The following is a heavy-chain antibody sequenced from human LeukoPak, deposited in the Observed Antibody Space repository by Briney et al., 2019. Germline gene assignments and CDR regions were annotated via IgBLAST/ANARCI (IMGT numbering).Heavy chain of an antibody. D-gene: IGHD6-13*01. CDR3: VKTFYYSSSWYGNWFDP. CDR1: GFTFSSYA. CDR2: ISGSGGST. V-gene: IGHV3-23*01. J-gene: IGHJ5*02. Sequence: GGSLRLSCAASGFTFSSYAMSWVRPAPGKGLEWVSAISGSGGSTYYADSVKGRFTISRDNSKNTLYLQMNSLRAEDTAVYYCVKTFYYSSSWYGNWFDPWGQGTLVTVSS.